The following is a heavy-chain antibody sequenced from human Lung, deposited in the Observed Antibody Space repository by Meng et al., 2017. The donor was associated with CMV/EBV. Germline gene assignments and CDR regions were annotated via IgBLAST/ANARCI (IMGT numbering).Heavy chain of an antibody. CDR3: ARDRASIAAPGDYYYGMDV. Sequence: SVXVSXKASGGTFSSYAISWVRQAPGQGLEWMGGIIPIFGTANYAQKFQGRVTITTDESTSTAYMELSSLRSEDTAVYYCARDRASIAAPGDYYYGMDVWXQGTXVTVSS. CDR1: GGTFSSYA. J-gene: IGHJ6*02. V-gene: IGHV1-69*05. D-gene: IGHD6-6*01. CDR2: IIPIFGTA.